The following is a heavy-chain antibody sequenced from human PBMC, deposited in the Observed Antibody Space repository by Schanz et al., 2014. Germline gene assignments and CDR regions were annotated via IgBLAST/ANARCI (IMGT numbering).Heavy chain of an antibody. Sequence: QVQLVQSGAEVKKPGASVRVSCKASGYTFTTYAMCWVRQAPGQGLEWVGWISVYTGNTKYGQKVQGRVAMTADTSTNTAYMELRSLRSDDTAVYYGAKAEYDILTDSYSRLDPWGQGTLVTVSS. V-gene: IGHV1-18*01. CDR3: AKAEYDILTDSYSRLDP. D-gene: IGHD3-9*01. CDR1: GYTFTTYA. CDR2: ISVYTGNT. J-gene: IGHJ5*02.